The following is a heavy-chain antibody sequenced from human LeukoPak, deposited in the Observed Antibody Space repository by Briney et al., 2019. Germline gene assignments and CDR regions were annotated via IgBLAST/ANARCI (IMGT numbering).Heavy chain of an antibody. CDR1: GFTFSSYW. Sequence: PGGSLRLSCAASGFTFSSYWMSWVRQAPGKGLEWVANIKQDGSEKYYVDSVKGRFTISRDNAKNSLYLQMNSLRAEDTAVYYCAREGADDSSGYYYGSLGAFDIWGQGTMVTVSS. D-gene: IGHD3-22*01. V-gene: IGHV3-7*01. J-gene: IGHJ3*02. CDR2: IKQDGSEK. CDR3: AREGADDSSGYYYGSLGAFDI.